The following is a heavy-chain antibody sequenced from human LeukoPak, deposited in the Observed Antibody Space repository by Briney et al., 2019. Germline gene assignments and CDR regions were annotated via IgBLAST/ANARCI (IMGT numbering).Heavy chain of an antibody. D-gene: IGHD1-26*01. CDR3: ARSGSHDY. Sequence: TGGSLRLSCAASGFTVSSNHMSWVRQAPGKGLEWVSYISSSSSYTNYADSVKGRFTISRDNAKNSLYLQMNSLRADDTAVYYCARSGSHDYWGQGTLVTVSS. J-gene: IGHJ4*02. CDR1: GFTVSSNH. V-gene: IGHV3-11*03. CDR2: ISSSSSYT.